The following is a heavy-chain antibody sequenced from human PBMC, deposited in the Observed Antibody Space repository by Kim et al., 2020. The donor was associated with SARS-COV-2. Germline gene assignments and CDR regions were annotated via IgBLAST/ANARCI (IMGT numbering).Heavy chain of an antibody. CDR2: ISGRSDVT. D-gene: IGHD6-13*01. J-gene: IGHJ3*01. CDR3: AGRMAVAVTSIYAFDL. V-gene: IGHV3-23*01. CDR1: GFTFKNYD. Sequence: GGSLRLSCAASGFTFKNYDMSWVRQAPGKGLEWISVISGRSDVTFYADSVRGRFTISRDNSRDTLYLQMNSLRAEDTALYFCAGRMAVAVTSIYAFDLWGQGAMVPGFS.